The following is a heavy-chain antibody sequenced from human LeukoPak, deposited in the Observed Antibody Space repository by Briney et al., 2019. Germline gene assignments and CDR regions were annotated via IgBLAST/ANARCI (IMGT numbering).Heavy chain of an antibody. Sequence: ASVKVSCKASGYTFTSYYMHWVRQAPGQGLEWMGIINPSGGSTSYAQKFQGRVTMTRDMSTSTVYMELSSLRSEDTAVYYCARDRGKDYGDYPNWFDPWGQGTLATVSS. CDR2: INPSGGST. CDR3: ARDRGKDYGDYPNWFDP. J-gene: IGHJ5*02. CDR1: GYTFTSYY. V-gene: IGHV1-46*01. D-gene: IGHD4-17*01.